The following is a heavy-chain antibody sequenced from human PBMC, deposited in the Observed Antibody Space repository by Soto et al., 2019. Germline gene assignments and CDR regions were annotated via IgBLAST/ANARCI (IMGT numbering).Heavy chain of an antibody. Sequence: SETLSLTCTVSGGAINSGDYYWTWVRQPPGKGLEWIGYIYYDGNSQHNPSLKSRVTMSIDTSKNQFSLNLSSVTAADTAVYYCARDRRWLPRGPNNWLDLWGQGTQVTVSS. J-gene: IGHJ5*02. CDR1: GGAINSGDYY. D-gene: IGHD5-12*01. V-gene: IGHV4-30-4*01. CDR2: IYYDGNS. CDR3: ARDRRWLPRGPNNWLDL.